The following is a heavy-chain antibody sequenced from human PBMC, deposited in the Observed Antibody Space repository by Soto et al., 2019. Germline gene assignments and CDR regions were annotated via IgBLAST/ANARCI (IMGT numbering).Heavy chain of an antibody. CDR3: ARDQSASFDP. CDR1: GGSISSGGYY. J-gene: IGHJ5*02. V-gene: IGHV4-31*03. CDR2: IYYSGST. Sequence: SETLSLTCTVSGGSISSGGYYWSWIRQHPGKGLEWIGYIYYSGSTYYNPSLKSRVTISVDTSKNQFSLKLSSVTAADTAVYYCARDQSASFDPWGQGTLVTVSS.